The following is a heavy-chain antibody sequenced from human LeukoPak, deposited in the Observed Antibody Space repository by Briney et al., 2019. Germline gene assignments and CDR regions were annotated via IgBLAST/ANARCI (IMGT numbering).Heavy chain of an antibody. V-gene: IGHV4-39*01. CDR1: GGSNSSSRNY. J-gene: IGHJ5*01. D-gene: IGHD3-10*01. Sequence: KPPETPSDTCTVSGGSNSSSRNYWGWIRQPPGKGLEWIGSIYYSGSTYYNPSLKSRVTISVDTSKNQFSLKLSSMTAADTAVYYCARGRLLWFGESLGWFDYWGQGTLVTVSS. CDR2: IYYSGST. CDR3: ARGRLLWFGESLGWFDY.